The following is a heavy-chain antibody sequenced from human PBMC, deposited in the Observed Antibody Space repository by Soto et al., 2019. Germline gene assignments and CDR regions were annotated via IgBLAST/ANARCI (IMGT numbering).Heavy chain of an antibody. CDR1: GGSISSYS. J-gene: IGHJ5*02. CDR3: ARRICTSTSCYVPEGNWFDP. CDR2: IYYSGTT. D-gene: IGHD2-2*01. V-gene: IGHV4-59*08. Sequence: QVQLQESGPGLVKPSETLSLTCTVSGGSISSYSWNWIRQPPGKGLEWIGYIYYSGTTNYNPSLKSRVTISVDTSKHQFSLKLSSVTAADTAVYFCARRICTSTSCYVPEGNWFDPWGQGTLVTVSS.